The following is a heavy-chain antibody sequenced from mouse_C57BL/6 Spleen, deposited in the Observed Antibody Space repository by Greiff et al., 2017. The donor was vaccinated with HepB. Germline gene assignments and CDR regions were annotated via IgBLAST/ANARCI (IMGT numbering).Heavy chain of an antibody. V-gene: IGHV5-4*03. Sequence: DVMLVESGGGLVKPGGSLKLSCAASGFTFSSYAMSWVRQTPEKRLEWVATISDGGSYTYYPDNVKGRFTISRDNAKNNLYLQMSHLKSEDTAMYYCARGNGRGFAYWGQGTLVTVSP. D-gene: IGHD2-1*01. J-gene: IGHJ3*01. CDR1: GFTFSSYA. CDR2: ISDGGSYT. CDR3: ARGNGRGFAY.